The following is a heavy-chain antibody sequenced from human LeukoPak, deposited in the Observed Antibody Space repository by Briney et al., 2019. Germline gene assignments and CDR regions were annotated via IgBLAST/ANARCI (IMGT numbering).Heavy chain of an antibody. D-gene: IGHD6-19*01. CDR1: GYSFTSYW. J-gene: IGHJ4*02. CDR3: ASQRPSSGWYPYYFDY. V-gene: IGHV5-10-1*01. CDR2: IDPSDSYT. Sequence: GESLRISCKGSGYSFTSYWISWVRQMPGKGLEWMGRIDPSDSYTNYSPSFQGHVTTSADKSISTAYLQWSSLKASDTAMYYCASQRPSSGWYPYYFDYWGQGTLVTVSS.